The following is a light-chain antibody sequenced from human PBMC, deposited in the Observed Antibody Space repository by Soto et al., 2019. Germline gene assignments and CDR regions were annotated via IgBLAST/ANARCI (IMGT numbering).Light chain of an antibody. Sequence: VMTQSPLSLPVTLGQPASISCWSSQSLSYSDGNIYLNWFHQRPGQSPRRLIYKVFNRDSGVPDRFSGSWSGTDFTLKISRVEAEDVGIYYCMQGTHRPITFGGGTKVEIK. CDR2: KVF. CDR3: MQGTHRPIT. V-gene: IGKV2-30*01. CDR1: QSLSYSDGNIY. J-gene: IGKJ4*01.